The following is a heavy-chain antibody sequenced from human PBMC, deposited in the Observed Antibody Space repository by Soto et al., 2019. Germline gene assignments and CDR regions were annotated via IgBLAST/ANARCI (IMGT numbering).Heavy chain of an antibody. CDR1: GGSISSGNYY. J-gene: IGHJ4*02. CDR3: ARALRLGELSLSY. V-gene: IGHV4-30-4*01. CDR2: IYYSGST. Sequence: QVQLQESDPGLVKPSQTLSLTCTVSGGSISSGNYYWSWIRQPPGKGLEWIGYIYYSGSTYYNPSLKSRVTISVDTSKNQFSLKLSSVTAADTAVYYCARALRLGELSLSYWGQGTLVTVSS. D-gene: IGHD3-16*02.